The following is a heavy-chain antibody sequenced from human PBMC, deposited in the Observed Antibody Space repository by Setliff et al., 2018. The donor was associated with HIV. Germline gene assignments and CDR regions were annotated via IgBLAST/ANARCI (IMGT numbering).Heavy chain of an antibody. J-gene: IGHJ6*03. D-gene: IGHD3-9*01. Sequence: SETLSLTCTVSGGAISSRSYYWGWIRQPPAKGLEWIGSIYYSGSTYYNPSLKSRVTFSLDTSKNQFSLRLSSVTAADTAVYYCSKILNLYNYMDVWDKGTTVTVSS. V-gene: IGHV4-39*07. CDR2: IYYSGST. CDR3: SKILNLYNYMDV. CDR1: GGAISSRSYY.